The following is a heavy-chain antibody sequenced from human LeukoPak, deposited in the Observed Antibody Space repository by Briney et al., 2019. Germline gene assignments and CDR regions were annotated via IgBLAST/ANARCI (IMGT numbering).Heavy chain of an antibody. V-gene: IGHV4-38-2*01. CDR3: AKTYYYDSSGYNWFDP. D-gene: IGHD3-22*01. J-gene: IGHJ5*02. CDR1: GYSISSGYY. Sequence: SETLSLTXADSGYSISSGYYWGWIRQPPGKGLEWIGIIYHSGSTYYNPSLKSRVTISVDTSKNQFSLKLSSVTAADTAVYYCAKTYYYDSSGYNWFDPWGQGTLVTVSS. CDR2: IYHSGST.